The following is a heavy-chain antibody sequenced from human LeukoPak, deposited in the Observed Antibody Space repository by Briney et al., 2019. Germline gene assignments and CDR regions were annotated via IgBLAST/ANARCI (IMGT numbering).Heavy chain of an antibody. D-gene: IGHD6-19*01. CDR2: SSSGGSAI. V-gene: IGHV3-48*03. CDR1: GFTFSSYE. Sequence: PGGSLRLSCAASGFTFSSYEMNWVRQAPGKGLEWVSYSSSGGSAIYYADSVKGRFTISRDNAKNSLYLQMNSLRAEDTAVYYCVRDPSVAGDDYWGQGTRVTVSS. J-gene: IGHJ4*02. CDR3: VRDPSVAGDDY.